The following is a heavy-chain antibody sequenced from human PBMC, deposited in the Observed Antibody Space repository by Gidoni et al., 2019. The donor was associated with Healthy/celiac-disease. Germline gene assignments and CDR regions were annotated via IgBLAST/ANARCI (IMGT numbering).Heavy chain of an antibody. CDR1: GFTFSTYG. J-gene: IGHJ6*02. Sequence: QVQRLESGGGVVQPGGSLRLSCAASGFTFSTYGMHWVRQAPGKGLEWVAFIRYDGSNKYYADSVKGQLTISRDNSKNTLYLQMNSLRAEDTAVYYCAKDGKCGGDCYSPDYYGMDVWGQGTTVTVSS. CDR2: IRYDGSNK. CDR3: AKDGKCGGDCYSPDYYGMDV. D-gene: IGHD2-21*02. V-gene: IGHV3-30*02.